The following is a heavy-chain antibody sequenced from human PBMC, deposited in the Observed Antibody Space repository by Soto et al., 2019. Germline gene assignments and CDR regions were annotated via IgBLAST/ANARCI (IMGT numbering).Heavy chain of an antibody. V-gene: IGHV3-30-3*01. Sequence: QVQLVESGGGVVQPGRSLRLSCAASGFTFSSYAMHWVRQAPGKGLEWVAVISYDGSNKYYADSVKGRITIARYNSNNTLYLKMNSLSAEDTAVYYCARDHGAYGSSWYEGYWFDPWGQGTLVTVSS. CDR1: GFTFSSYA. CDR3: ARDHGAYGSSWYEGYWFDP. J-gene: IGHJ5*02. D-gene: IGHD6-13*01. CDR2: ISYDGSNK.